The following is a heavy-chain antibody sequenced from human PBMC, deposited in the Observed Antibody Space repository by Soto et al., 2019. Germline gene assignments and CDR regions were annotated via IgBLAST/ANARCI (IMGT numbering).Heavy chain of an antibody. CDR1: GFTVSINY. CDR2: IYSGGST. J-gene: IGHJ6*03. D-gene: IGHD3-3*01. V-gene: IGHV3-66*01. CDR3: ARDYLLIWSGPSYYMDV. Sequence: GGSLRLSCAASGFTVSINYMSWVRQAPGKGLEWVSVIYSGGSTYYADSVKGRFTISRDNSKNTLYLQMNSLRAEDTAVYYCARDYLLIWSGPSYYMDVWGKGTTVTVSS.